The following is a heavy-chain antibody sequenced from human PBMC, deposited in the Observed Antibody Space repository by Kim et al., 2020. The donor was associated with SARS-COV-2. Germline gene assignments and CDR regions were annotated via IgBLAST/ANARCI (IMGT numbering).Heavy chain of an antibody. CDR2: IKSDGTDT. CDR3: VRDRGDYPTYFDS. J-gene: IGHJ4*02. CDR1: GFALSSRW. Sequence: GVSLRLSCAASGFALSSRWMHWVRQPPGKGLVWVSRIKSDGTDTSYADSVKGRFTISRDNAKNTVFLQMDSLRVEDTAVYHCVRDRGDYPTYFDSWGQGTLVTVSS. D-gene: IGHD4-17*01. V-gene: IGHV3-74*01.